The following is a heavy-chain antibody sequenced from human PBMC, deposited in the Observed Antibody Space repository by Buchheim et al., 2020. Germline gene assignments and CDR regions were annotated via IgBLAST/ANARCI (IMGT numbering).Heavy chain of an antibody. CDR1: GFTFSSYA. CDR3: ASLQWELLTFDY. V-gene: IGHV3-30*04. Sequence: QVQLVESGGGVVQPGRSLRLSCAASGFTFSSYAMHWVRQAPGKGLEWVAVISYDGSNKYYADSVKGRFTIPRDNSKNTLYLQMNSLRAEDTAVYYCASLQWELLTFDYWGQGTL. J-gene: IGHJ4*02. CDR2: ISYDGSNK. D-gene: IGHD1-26*01.